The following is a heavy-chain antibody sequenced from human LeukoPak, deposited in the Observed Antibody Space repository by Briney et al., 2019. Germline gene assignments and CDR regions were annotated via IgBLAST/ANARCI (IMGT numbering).Heavy chain of an antibody. Sequence: ASVKVSCKASGYTFTNFGISWVRQAPGQGLEWMGWISANNGNTNYAQKVQGRVTMTTDTSTSTAYMELRSLRSDDTAIYYCARDKTGSTAAEEWGQGTLVIVSS. CDR3: ARDKTGSTAAEE. D-gene: IGHD6-13*01. CDR2: ISANNGNT. J-gene: IGHJ4*02. V-gene: IGHV1-18*01. CDR1: GYTFTNFG.